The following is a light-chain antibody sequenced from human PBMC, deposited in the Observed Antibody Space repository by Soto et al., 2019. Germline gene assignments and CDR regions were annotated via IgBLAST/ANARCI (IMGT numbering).Light chain of an antibody. CDR1: QSISIW. V-gene: IGKV1-5*03. J-gene: IGKJ1*01. Sequence: DIHMTQSPSTLSASVGDSVTITCRARQSISIWLAWYQQKPGKAPNLLIYKTSSLDSGVPSRFSGSGSGTEFTLTISSLQPDDFATYYCQHYNDYSWTFGQGTKVEIK. CDR2: KTS. CDR3: QHYNDYSWT.